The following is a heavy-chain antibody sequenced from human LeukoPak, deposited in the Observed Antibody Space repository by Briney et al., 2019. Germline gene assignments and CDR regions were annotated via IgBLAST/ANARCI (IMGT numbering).Heavy chain of an antibody. V-gene: IGHV4-34*01. Sequence: PSETLSLTCGVYGGSFSGYYWSWIRQPPGKGLEWIGEINHSGSTNYNPSLKSRVTISVDTSKNQFSLKLSSVTAADTAVYYCARGYRGLGDYWGQGTLVTVSS. CDR3: ARGYRGLGDY. CDR2: INHSGST. CDR1: GGSFSGYY. J-gene: IGHJ4*02. D-gene: IGHD3/OR15-3a*01.